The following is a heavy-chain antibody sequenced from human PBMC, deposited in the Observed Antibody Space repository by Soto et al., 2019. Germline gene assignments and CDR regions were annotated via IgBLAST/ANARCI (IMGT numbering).Heavy chain of an antibody. CDR3: AKGSVLRVVEAPLAILGGVDV. D-gene: IGHD2-8*01. CDR2: MSYDGSHE. Sequence: QXLSGVGSGVTFSSYCMHWVLQAPGKGLEWVAVMSYDGSHEYYADSVKGRFTISRDNSKTILYLQMNSLRLEDTAVYYCAKGSVLRVVEAPLAILGGVDVWGQGAMVTVSS. V-gene: IGHV3-33*06. J-gene: IGHJ6*02. CDR1: GVTFSSYC.